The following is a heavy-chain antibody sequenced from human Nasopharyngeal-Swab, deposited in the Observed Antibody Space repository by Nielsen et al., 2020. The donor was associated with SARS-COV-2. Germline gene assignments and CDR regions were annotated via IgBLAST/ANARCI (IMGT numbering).Heavy chain of an antibody. CDR2: ISSSSTYI. Sequence: GGSLRLSCAASGFTFSSHSMNWVRQAPGKGLELVSSISSSSTYIYYADSVKGRFTISRDNAKNTLYLQMNSLRPEDTAVYYCATTLRGNSDGRYWGQGTLVTVSS. D-gene: IGHD5-18*01. CDR1: GFTFSSHS. CDR3: ATTLRGNSDGRY. V-gene: IGHV3-21*01. J-gene: IGHJ4*02.